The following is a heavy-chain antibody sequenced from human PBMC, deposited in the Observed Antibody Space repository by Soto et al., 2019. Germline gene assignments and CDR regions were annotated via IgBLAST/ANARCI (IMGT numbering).Heavy chain of an antibody. V-gene: IGHV4-59*01. CDR3: ARVPFVGYFDWLDP. CDR1: GASISSYY. D-gene: IGHD3-9*01. J-gene: IGHJ5*02. CDR2: MHHTQGT. Sequence: SETLSLTCSVSGASISSYYWTWIRQPPGGGLEWIGYMHHTQGTNDNPSLRGRVHMSIDTSMNQFSLRLTSVTAADTAVYYCARVPFVGYFDWLDPWGHGTRVTV.